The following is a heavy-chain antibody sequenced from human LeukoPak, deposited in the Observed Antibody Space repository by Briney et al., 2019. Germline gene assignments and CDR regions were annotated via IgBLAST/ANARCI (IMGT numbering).Heavy chain of an antibody. J-gene: IGHJ6*03. V-gene: IGHV1-8*03. CDR3: ARRPTTREGYYMDV. D-gene: IGHD1-1*01. Sequence: ASVEVSCKTSGYTFTNFDINWVRQATGQGLEWLGWMNLYTGKTGYAQKFQGRVTITADESTSTAYMELSSLRSEDTAVYYCARRPTTREGYYMDVWGKGTTVTVSS. CDR1: GYTFTNFD. CDR2: MNLYTGKT.